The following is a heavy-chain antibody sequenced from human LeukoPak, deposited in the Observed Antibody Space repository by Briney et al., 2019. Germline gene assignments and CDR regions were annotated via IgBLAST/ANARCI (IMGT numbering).Heavy chain of an antibody. CDR1: GFTFSSYA. D-gene: IGHD1-26*01. J-gene: IGHJ4*02. Sequence: PGGSLRLSCAASGFTFSSYAMNWVRQAPGKGLEWIGGIYYSGSTYYNPSLKSRVTISVDTSKNQFSLKLNSVTAVDTAVYYCARGSIVGTTLLWGQGTLVTVSS. CDR2: IYYSGST. V-gene: IGHV4-39*07. CDR3: ARGSIVGTTLL.